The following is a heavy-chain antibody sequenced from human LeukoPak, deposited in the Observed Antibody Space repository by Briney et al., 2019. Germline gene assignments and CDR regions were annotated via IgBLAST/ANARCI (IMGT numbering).Heavy chain of an antibody. J-gene: IGHJ6*02. CDR1: GFTFSTYW. Sequence: GGSLRLSCAASGFTFSTYWMSWVRQAPGKGLEWVANINQDGSEKYSVDSVKGRFTISRDNAKNSLYLQMNSLRAEDTAVYYCARFRNYYYGMDVWGQGTTVTVSS. CDR3: ARFRNYYYGMDV. CDR2: INQDGSEK. V-gene: IGHV3-7*03.